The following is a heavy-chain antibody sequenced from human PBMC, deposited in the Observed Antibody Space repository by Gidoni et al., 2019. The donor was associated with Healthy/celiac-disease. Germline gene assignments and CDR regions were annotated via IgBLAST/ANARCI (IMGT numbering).Heavy chain of an antibody. J-gene: IGHJ6*02. CDR2: ISGSGGST. D-gene: IGHD3-16*02. CDR1: GFTFSSYA. Sequence: EVQLLESGGGLVQPGGSLRLSCAASGFTFSSYALSWVRQAPGKGLEWVSAISGSGGSTYYADSVKGRFTISRDNSKNTLYLQMNSLRAEDTAVYYCAKGSYDYVWGSYRLAPDYYYGMDVWGQGTTVTVSS. V-gene: IGHV3-23*01. CDR3: AKGSYDYVWGSYRLAPDYYYGMDV.